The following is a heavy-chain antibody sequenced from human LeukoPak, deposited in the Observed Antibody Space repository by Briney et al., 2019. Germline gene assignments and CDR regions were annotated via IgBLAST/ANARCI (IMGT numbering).Heavy chain of an antibody. V-gene: IGHV3-7*01. Sequence: GGSLRLSCAASGFTFRQHWMIWVRQAPGKGLEWVANINGDGSETHYLDSVKGRFTVSRDNAKSSLYLQTITLRADDTALYYCARDGLPAGADFWGQGTLVTVTS. D-gene: IGHD3/OR15-3a*01. J-gene: IGHJ4*02. CDR2: INGDGSET. CDR3: ARDGLPAGADF. CDR1: GFTFRQHW.